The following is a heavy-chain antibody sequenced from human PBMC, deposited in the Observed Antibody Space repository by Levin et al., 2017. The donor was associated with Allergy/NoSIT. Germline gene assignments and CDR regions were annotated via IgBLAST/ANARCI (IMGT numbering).Heavy chain of an antibody. V-gene: IGHV3-15*01. CDR2: IKSKVDGGTT. CDR3: NTWIGYDSGLFDY. Sequence: PGGSLRLSCAASAFTFSNAWMTWARQAPGKGLEWVARIKSKVDGGTTDYAAPVKGRFTVSRDDSKNTLYLQMNSLKTEDTAVYHCNTWIGYDSGLFDYWGQGTLVTVS. CDR1: AFTFSNAW. D-gene: IGHD3-3*01. J-gene: IGHJ4*02.